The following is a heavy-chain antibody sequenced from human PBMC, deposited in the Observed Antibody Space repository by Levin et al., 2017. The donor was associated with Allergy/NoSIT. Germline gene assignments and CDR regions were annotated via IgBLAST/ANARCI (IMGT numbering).Heavy chain of an antibody. Sequence: ASVKVSCKASGYTFTGYYMHWVRQAPGQGLEWMGWINPNSGGTNYAQKFQGRVTMTRDTSISTAYMELSRLRSDDTAVYYCARDRAPESLYYDILTGASNDAFDIWGQGTMVTVSS. V-gene: IGHV1-2*02. J-gene: IGHJ3*02. CDR3: ARDRAPESLYYDILTGASNDAFDI. D-gene: IGHD3-9*01. CDR2: INPNSGGT. CDR1: GYTFTGYY.